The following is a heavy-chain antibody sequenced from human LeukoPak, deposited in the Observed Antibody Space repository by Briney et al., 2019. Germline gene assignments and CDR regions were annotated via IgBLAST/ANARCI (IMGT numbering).Heavy chain of an antibody. V-gene: IGHV3-53*05. CDR2: IYSCGST. CDR1: GFTVSSNY. CDR3: ARAYDSSGYCSHYYYMDV. D-gene: IGHD3-22*01. J-gene: IGHJ6*03. Sequence: GGSLRLSCAASGFTVSSNYMSWVRQAPGKGLEWVSVIYSCGSTYYADSVKGRFTISRDNFKNTLYLQMNNLRAEDTAVYYCARAYDSSGYCSHYYYMDVWGKGTTVTVSS.